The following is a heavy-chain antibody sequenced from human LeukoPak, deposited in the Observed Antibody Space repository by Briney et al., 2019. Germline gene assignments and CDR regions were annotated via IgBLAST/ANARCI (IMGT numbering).Heavy chain of an antibody. J-gene: IGHJ3*02. V-gene: IGHV1-8*03. CDR2: MNPNSGNT. CDR3: AIFWSATGAFDT. D-gene: IGHD3-3*01. Sequence: ASVKVSCKASGYTFTSYDINWVRQATGQGLEWMGWMNPNSGNTGYAQKFQGRVTITRNTSISTAYMELSSLRSEDTAVYYCAIFWSATGAFDTWGQGTMVTVSS. CDR1: GYTFTSYD.